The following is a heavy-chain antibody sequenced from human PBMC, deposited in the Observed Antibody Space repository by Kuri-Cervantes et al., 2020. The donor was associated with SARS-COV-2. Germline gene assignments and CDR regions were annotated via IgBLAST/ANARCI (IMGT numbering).Heavy chain of an antibody. J-gene: IGHJ6*02. Sequence: ASVKVSCKASGYTFTGHYIHWVRQAPGQGLEWMGWINPNSGATDYAQNFQGRITMTRATSISTAFMEFSSLRSDDTAVYYCARVPITVTHGGGMDVWGQGTTVTVSS. D-gene: IGHD3-10*01. CDR3: ARVPITVTHGGGMDV. CDR1: GYTFTGHY. CDR2: INPNSGAT. V-gene: IGHV1-2*02.